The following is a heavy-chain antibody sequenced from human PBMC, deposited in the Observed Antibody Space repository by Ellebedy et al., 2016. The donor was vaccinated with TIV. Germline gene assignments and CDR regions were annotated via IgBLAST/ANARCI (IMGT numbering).Heavy chain of an antibody. Sequence: ASVKVSCKASGYTFTSYGISWVRQAPGQGLEWVGWISTYNGHTNYAQNLQGRVTMTTDTSTSTAYMELRSLRSDDTAIYYCARDLGDCSGGSCLRNWFDPWGQGTLVTVSS. CDR2: ISTYNGHT. D-gene: IGHD2-15*01. CDR1: GYTFTSYG. CDR3: ARDLGDCSGGSCLRNWFDP. V-gene: IGHV1-18*01. J-gene: IGHJ5*02.